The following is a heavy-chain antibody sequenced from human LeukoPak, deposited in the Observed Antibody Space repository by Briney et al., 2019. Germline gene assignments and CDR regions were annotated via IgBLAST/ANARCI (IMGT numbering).Heavy chain of an antibody. D-gene: IGHD5-18*01. CDR1: GYTFTSYD. V-gene: IGHV1-8*01. J-gene: IGHJ4*02. CDR2: MNPNSGNT. CDR3: ARGLAIQLWSDFDY. Sequence: GASVKVSCKASGYTFTSYDINWVRQATGQGLEWMGWMNPNSGNTGYAQKFRGRVTMTRNTSISTAYMELSSLRSEDTAVYYCARGLAIQLWSDFDYWGQGTLVTVSS.